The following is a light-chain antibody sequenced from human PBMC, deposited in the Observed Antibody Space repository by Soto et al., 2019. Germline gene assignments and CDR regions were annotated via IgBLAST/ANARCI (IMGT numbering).Light chain of an antibody. Sequence: EIVLMQSPGTLSLSPGERATLSCRASQTLRRTYIAWYQQKPGQAPRVLIFDASQRATGIPARFRGSGSGTDFTLSISSLEPEDFAVYYCQQRTDMPPWTFGHGTKVDIK. CDR2: DAS. CDR1: QTLRRTY. V-gene: IGKV3-11*01. J-gene: IGKJ1*01. CDR3: QQRTDMPPWT.